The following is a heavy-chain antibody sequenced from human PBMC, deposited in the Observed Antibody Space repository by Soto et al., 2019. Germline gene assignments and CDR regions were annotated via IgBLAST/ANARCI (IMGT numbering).Heavy chain of an antibody. J-gene: IGHJ5*02. CDR1: GGSFSGYY. D-gene: IGHD3-16*01. CDR2: INHSGST. Sequence: QVQLQQWGAGLLKPSETLSLTCAVYGGSFSGYYWSWIRQPPGKGLEWIGEINHSGSTNYNPSLKIRVTIAVDTSNNHFSLKLSSVTAADTAVYYCAAIGLGGNWFDPWGQGTLVTVSS. CDR3: AAIGLGGNWFDP. V-gene: IGHV4-34*01.